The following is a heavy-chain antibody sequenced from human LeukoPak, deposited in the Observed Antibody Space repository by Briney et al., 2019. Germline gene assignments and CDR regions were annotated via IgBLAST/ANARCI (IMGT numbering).Heavy chain of an antibody. J-gene: IGHJ4*02. Sequence: PSETLSLTCTVSGGSISSYFWSWIRQPPGKGLEWIGNIFYSGSPNYNPSLKSRVTVSFDTSKNQFSLNLSSVTAADTAVYYCARVGHGAASGTYDYWGQGTLVTVSS. CDR2: IFYSGSP. V-gene: IGHV4-59*08. D-gene: IGHD6-13*01. CDR1: GGSISSYF. CDR3: ARVGHGAASGTYDY.